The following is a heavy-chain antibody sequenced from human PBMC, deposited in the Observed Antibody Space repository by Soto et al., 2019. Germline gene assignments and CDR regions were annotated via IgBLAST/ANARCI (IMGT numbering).Heavy chain of an antibody. CDR2: ISGSGGST. CDR3: AKDRLLRSVMLYYFDY. V-gene: IGHV3-23*01. Sequence: PGGSLRLSCAASGFTFSSYAMSWVRQAPGKGLEWVSAISGSGGSTYYADSVKGRFTISRDNSKNTLYLQMNSLRAEDTAVYYCAKDRLLRSVMLYYFDYWGPAPLFTVST. J-gene: IGHJ4*02. CDR1: GFTFSSYA. D-gene: IGHD2-15*01.